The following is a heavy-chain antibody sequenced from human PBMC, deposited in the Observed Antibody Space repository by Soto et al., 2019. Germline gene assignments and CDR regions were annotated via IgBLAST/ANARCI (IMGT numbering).Heavy chain of an antibody. CDR1: GFTFSSYA. D-gene: IGHD4-17*01. Sequence: GGSLRLSCAASGFTFSSYAMSWVRQAPGKGLEWVSAISGSGGSTYYADSVKGRFTISRDNSKNTLYLQMNSLRAEDTAVYYCAKALRAMTTVTPFDYWGQGTLVTVSS. CDR3: AKALRAMTTVTPFDY. CDR2: ISGSGGST. V-gene: IGHV3-23*01. J-gene: IGHJ4*02.